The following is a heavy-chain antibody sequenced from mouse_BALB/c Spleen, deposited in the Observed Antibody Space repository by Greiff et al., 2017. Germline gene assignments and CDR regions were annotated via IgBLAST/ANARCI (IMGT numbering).Heavy chain of an antibody. V-gene: IGHV5-9-4*01. CDR1: GFTFSSYA. Sequence: EVMLVESGGGLVKPGGSLKLSCAASGFTFSSYAMSWVRHSPEKRLEWVAEISSGGSYTYYPDTVTGRFTISRDNAKNTLYLEMSSLRSEDTAMYYCARYGYDGGYFDYWGQGTTLTVSS. D-gene: IGHD2-2*01. CDR2: ISSGGSYT. CDR3: ARYGYDGGYFDY. J-gene: IGHJ2*01.